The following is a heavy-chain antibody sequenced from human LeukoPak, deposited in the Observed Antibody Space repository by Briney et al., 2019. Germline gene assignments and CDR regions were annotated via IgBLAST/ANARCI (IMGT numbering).Heavy chain of an antibody. J-gene: IGHJ4*02. Sequence: ASVKPSCRAAGYSFTNYGISWVRQAPGQRLQWMGWISPYNGDTKYARKLQGRVTMTTETSTSTVYMELRSLTSDDTAVYYCARERGGVGFKGDYWGQGTLVTVSS. CDR1: GYSFTNYG. CDR3: ARERGGVGFKGDY. D-gene: IGHD2-15*01. V-gene: IGHV1-18*01. CDR2: ISPYNGDT.